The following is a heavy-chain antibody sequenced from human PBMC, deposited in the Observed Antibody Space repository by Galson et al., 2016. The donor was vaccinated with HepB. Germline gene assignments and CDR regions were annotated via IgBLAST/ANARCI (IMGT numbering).Heavy chain of an antibody. CDR3: ARVTWMGRHIDH. D-gene: IGHD2-21*02. Sequence: SETLSLTCTVSGDSISSFHWSWIRQPPGKGLEWIGSFYDSGTTNFNPSLNSRVTISVDTSKNQFSLKLSSVTAADTAVYYCARVTWMGRHIDHWGQGTLVTVSS. J-gene: IGHJ5*02. CDR1: GDSISSFH. V-gene: IGHV4-59*08. CDR2: FYDSGTT.